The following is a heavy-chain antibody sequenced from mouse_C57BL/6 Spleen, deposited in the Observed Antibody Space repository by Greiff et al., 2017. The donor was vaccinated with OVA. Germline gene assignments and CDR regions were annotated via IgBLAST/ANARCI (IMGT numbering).Heavy chain of an antibody. CDR1: GYSFTDYN. CDR2: INPNYGTT. V-gene: IGHV1-39*01. CDR3: ARGNFITTTLRYFDV. J-gene: IGHJ1*03. D-gene: IGHD1-1*01. Sequence: EVQGVESGPELVKPGASVKISCKASGYSFTDYNMNWVKQSNGKSLEWIGVINPNYGTTSYNQKFKGKATLTVDQSSSTAYMQLNSLTSEDSAVYYCARGNFITTTLRYFDVWGTGTTVTVSS.